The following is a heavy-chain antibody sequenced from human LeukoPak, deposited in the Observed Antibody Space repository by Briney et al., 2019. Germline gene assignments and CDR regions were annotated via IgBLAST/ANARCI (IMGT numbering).Heavy chain of an antibody. D-gene: IGHD6-13*01. CDR3: ARKHSSSWYTSYYYYYMDV. CDR2: INGDGSDS. Sequence: GGSLRLSCIASGFTFSGHWIHWVRQAPGMGLVWVSRINGDGSDSMYAESVKGRFTISRDNTKNTLYLQMNSLRAEDTAVYYCARKHSSSWYTSYYYYYMDVWGKGTTVTVSS. CDR1: GFTFSGHW. V-gene: IGHV3-74*03. J-gene: IGHJ6*03.